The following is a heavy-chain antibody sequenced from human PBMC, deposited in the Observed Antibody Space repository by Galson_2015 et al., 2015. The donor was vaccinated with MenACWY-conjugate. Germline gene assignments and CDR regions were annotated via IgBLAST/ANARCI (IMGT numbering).Heavy chain of an antibody. V-gene: IGHV3-74*01. CDR3: AKTRGASFYFDS. CDR2: INPGGSST. D-gene: IGHD1-26*01. Sequence: SLRLSCAASGFIFNTYWMHWVRQAPGKGLVWVSRINPGGSSTTYADSVKDRFTISRDNAKNTLYLQMNSLRPEDTAVFYRAKTRGASFYFDSWGPGPLVTVSS. CDR1: GFIFNTYW. J-gene: IGHJ4*02.